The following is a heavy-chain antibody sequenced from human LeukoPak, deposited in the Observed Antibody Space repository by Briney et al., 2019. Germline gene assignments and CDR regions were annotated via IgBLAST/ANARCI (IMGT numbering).Heavy chain of an antibody. CDR1: GFTFTSYA. J-gene: IGHJ4*02. CDR3: AKFRPVTSVAGTIFHY. D-gene: IGHD6-19*01. Sequence: GGSLRLSCAASGFTFTSYAMSWVRQAPGKGLEWVSAISGGGGSTYYADSVKGRFTISRDNSKNTPYLQMNTLRAEDTAVYYCAKFRPVTSVAGTIFHYWGQGTLVTVSS. CDR2: ISGGGGST. V-gene: IGHV3-23*01.